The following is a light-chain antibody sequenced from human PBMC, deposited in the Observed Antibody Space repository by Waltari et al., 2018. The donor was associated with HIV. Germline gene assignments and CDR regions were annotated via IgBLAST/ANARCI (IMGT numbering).Light chain of an antibody. CDR3: AGWDDSPSVYYV. CDR2: RND. Sequence: QSVMTPPPSASATPGQRVTISCSGSSSNIGNNYVYWYQQIPGTAPKLLIYRNDQRPSGGPDRFSGAKSGTSAALVISGLRSEDEADYYCAGWDDSPSVYYVFGTGTTVTVL. V-gene: IGLV1-47*01. J-gene: IGLJ1*01. CDR1: SSNIGNNY.